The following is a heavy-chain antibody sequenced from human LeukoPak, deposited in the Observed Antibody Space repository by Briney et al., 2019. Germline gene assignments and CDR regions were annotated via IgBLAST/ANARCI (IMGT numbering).Heavy chain of an antibody. Sequence: SETLSLTCTVSGGSISSGRNYWTWLRQPAGKGLEWLGRIYIFSGITNYNPSLKSRVTISVDTSKNQFSLKLTSVTAADTAVYYCARVDGSCSGGSCPSGNWFDPWGQGTLVTVSS. CDR1: GGSISSGRNY. J-gene: IGHJ5*02. CDR2: IYIFSGIT. D-gene: IGHD2-15*01. V-gene: IGHV4-61*02. CDR3: ARVDGSCSGGSCPSGNWFDP.